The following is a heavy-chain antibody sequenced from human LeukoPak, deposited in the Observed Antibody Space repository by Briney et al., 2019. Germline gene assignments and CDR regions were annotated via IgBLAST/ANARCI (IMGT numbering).Heavy chain of an antibody. D-gene: IGHD3-3*01. CDR2: INHSGST. CDR1: GGSFSGYY. Sequence: KPSATLSLTCAVYGGSFSGYYWSWIRQPPGKGLEWIGEINHSGSTNYNPSLKSRVTISVDTSKNQFSLKLSSVTAADTAVYYCARGGLYYDFWSGYSRDNWFDPWGQGTLVTVSS. CDR3: ARGGLYYDFWSGYSRDNWFDP. J-gene: IGHJ5*02. V-gene: IGHV4-34*01.